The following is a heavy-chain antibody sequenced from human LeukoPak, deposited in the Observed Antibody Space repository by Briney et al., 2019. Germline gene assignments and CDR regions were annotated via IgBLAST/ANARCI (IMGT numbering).Heavy chain of an antibody. CDR2: IYYSGST. CDR1: AGSISSGGYY. D-gene: IGHD4/OR15-4a*01. J-gene: IGHJ6*02. V-gene: IGHV4-31*03. CDR3: ARDIAGAVLQGGGMDV. Sequence: SQTLSLTCTVSAGSISSGGYYWSWIRQHPGKGLEWIGYIYYSGSTYYNPSLKSRVTISVDTSKNQFSLKLSSVTAADTAVYYCARDIAGAVLQGGGMDVWGRGTTVTVSS.